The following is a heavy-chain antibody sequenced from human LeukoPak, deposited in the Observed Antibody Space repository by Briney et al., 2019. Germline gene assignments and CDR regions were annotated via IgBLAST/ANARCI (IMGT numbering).Heavy chain of an antibody. J-gene: IGHJ4*02. CDR2: VNTVSSYI. CDR3: VRLRRNSDSSGYFCYYDN. V-gene: IGHV3-21*01. Sequence: PGGSLRLSCAASGFVFSSYSFNSARQAPGKGLEWVAYVNTVSSYIYYADSVRGRFTISRDNAKNSVLLQMNSLRAEDMAMYYCVRLRRNSDSSGYFCYYDNWGQGTLVTVSS. D-gene: IGHD3-22*01. CDR1: GFVFSSYS.